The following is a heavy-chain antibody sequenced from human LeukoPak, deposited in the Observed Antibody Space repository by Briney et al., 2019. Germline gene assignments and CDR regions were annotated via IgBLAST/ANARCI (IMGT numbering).Heavy chain of an antibody. CDR2: MKQDGSDK. D-gene: IGHD3-22*01. J-gene: IGHJ3*02. CDR1: GLTFSSYA. V-gene: IGHV3-7*01. Sequence: GGSLRLSCAASGLTFSSYAMSWVRQAPGKGLEWVANMKQDGSDKYYVDSVKGRFTISRDNTKNSLYLQMNSLRAEDTAVYYCARACYYDSSGYCHDAFDIWGQGTMVTVSS. CDR3: ARACYYDSSGYCHDAFDI.